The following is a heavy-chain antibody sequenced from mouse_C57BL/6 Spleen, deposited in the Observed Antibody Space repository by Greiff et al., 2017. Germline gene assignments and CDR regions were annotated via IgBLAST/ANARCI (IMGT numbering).Heavy chain of an antibody. V-gene: IGHV1-19*01. D-gene: IGHD1-1*02. Sequence: EVQLQQSGPVLVKPGASVKMSCKASGYTFTDYYMNWVQQTHGKSLEWIGVINPYNGGTSYNQKFKGKATLTVDKSSSTAYMDLNSQTSEDSAVYYCAMTGIFDYWGQGTTLTVSS. CDR1: GYTFTDYY. J-gene: IGHJ2*01. CDR2: INPYNGGT. CDR3: AMTGIFDY.